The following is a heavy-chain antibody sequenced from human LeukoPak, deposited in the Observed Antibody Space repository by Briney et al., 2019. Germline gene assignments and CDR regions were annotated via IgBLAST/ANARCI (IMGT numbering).Heavy chain of an antibody. Sequence: PSETLSLTCTVPGGSISSYYWSWIRQPAGKGLEWIGRIYTSGSTNYNPSLKSRVTMSVDTSKNQFSLKLSSVTAADTAVYYCARDIAVAALDAFDLWGQGTMVTVSS. CDR3: ARDIAVAALDAFDL. J-gene: IGHJ3*01. D-gene: IGHD6-19*01. V-gene: IGHV4-4*07. CDR2: IYTSGST. CDR1: GGSISSYY.